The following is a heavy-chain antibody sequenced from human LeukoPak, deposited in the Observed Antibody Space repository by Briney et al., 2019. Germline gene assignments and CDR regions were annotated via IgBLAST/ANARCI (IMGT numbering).Heavy chain of an antibody. CDR2: INHSGSS. Sequence: PSETLSLTCAVYGGSFSGYYWSWIRQPPAKGLEWSGEINHSGSSNYNPSLKSRVTISVETSKNKLSLKLSSVPAPDTAVYYCARGLSIAARRRLGFDYWGQGTLVTVSS. D-gene: IGHD6-6*01. CDR3: ARGLSIAARRRLGFDY. J-gene: IGHJ4*02. V-gene: IGHV4-34*01. CDR1: GGSFSGYY.